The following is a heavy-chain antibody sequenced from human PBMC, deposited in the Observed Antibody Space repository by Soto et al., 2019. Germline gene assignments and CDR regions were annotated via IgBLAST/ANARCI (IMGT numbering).Heavy chain of an antibody. CDR3: ARDRYFYDTSGYDFIDS. V-gene: IGHV1-18*04. CDR1: GYTFTSYG. J-gene: IGHJ4*02. D-gene: IGHD3-22*01. CDR2: ISAYSGNT. Sequence: QVQLVQSGAEVKKPGASVKVSCKASGYTFTSYGISWVRQAPGQGLEWMGWISAYSGNTNYAQKIQGRVTMTTDTSTSIAYMELRSLRSDDTAMYYCARDRYFYDTSGYDFIDSWGQGTLVTVSS.